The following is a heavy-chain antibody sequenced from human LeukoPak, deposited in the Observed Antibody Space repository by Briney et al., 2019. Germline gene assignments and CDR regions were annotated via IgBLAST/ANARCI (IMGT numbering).Heavy chain of an antibody. D-gene: IGHD1-14*01. Sequence: GASVRVSCKASGYTLTTYEINWVRQASGQGLEWMGWINPNNGDTGYAQKFQGRVTMTSDTSISTAYMELSSLTSEDTAVYYCARGHGIANYWGQGTLVTVSS. V-gene: IGHV1-8*01. CDR2: INPNNGDT. CDR1: GYTLTTYE. CDR3: ARGHGIANY. J-gene: IGHJ4*02.